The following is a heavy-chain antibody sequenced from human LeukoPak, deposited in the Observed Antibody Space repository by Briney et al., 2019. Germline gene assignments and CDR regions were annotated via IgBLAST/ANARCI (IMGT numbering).Heavy chain of an antibody. V-gene: IGHV4-39*01. CDR3: ARGGSYSYYFDF. D-gene: IGHD1-26*01. CDR2: IYYSGST. Sequence: SETLSLTCTVSGGSISSSSYYWGWIRQPPGKGLEWIGSIYYSGSTYYNPSLKSRVTISVDTSKNQFSLNLSSVTAADTAVYYCARGGSYSYYFDFWGQETLVTVSS. J-gene: IGHJ4*02. CDR1: GGSISSSSYY.